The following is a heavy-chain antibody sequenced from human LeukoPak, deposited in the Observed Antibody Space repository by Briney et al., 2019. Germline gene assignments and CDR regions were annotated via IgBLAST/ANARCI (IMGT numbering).Heavy chain of an antibody. D-gene: IGHD3-9*01. V-gene: IGHV3-21*01. J-gene: IGHJ4*02. Sequence: GGSLRLSCAASGFTFSSYGMNWVRQAPGKGLEWVSSISSSSSYIYYADSVKGRFTISRDNAKNSLYLQMNSLRAEDTAVYYCARDVGPGSRYFENYFDYWGQGTLVTVSS. CDR1: GFTFSSYG. CDR2: ISSSSSYI. CDR3: ARDVGPGSRYFENYFDY.